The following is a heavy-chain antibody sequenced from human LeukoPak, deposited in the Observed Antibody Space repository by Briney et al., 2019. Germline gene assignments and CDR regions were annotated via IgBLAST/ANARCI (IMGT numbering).Heavy chain of an antibody. CDR1: GYTFTSYA. J-gene: IGHJ1*01. Sequence: ASVKVSCTASGYTFTSYAMRWVRQAPGQRLEWMGWINAGNGNTKYSQKFQGRVTITRDTSASTAYMELSSLRSEDTAVYYCAITMTTVTTGLGYFQHWGQGTLVTVSS. V-gene: IGHV1-3*01. CDR3: AITMTTVTTGLGYFQH. D-gene: IGHD4-17*01. CDR2: INAGNGNT.